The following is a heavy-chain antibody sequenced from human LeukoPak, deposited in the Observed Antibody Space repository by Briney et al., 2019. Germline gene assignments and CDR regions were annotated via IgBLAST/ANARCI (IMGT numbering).Heavy chain of an antibody. CDR3: ARAGYDSSGYYKLDY. CDR1: GGTFSSYA. V-gene: IGHV1-46*01. J-gene: IGHJ4*02. Sequence: VASVTVSCKASGGTFSSYAISWVRQAPGQGLEWMGIINPSGGSTSYAQKFQGRVTMTRDTSTSTVYMELSSLRSEDTAVYYCARAGYDSSGYYKLDYWGQGTLVTVSS. D-gene: IGHD3-22*01. CDR2: INPSGGST.